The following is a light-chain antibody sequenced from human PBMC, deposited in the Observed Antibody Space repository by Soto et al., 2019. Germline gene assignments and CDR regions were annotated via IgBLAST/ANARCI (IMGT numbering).Light chain of an antibody. CDR3: QQYERPPFA. CDR2: DAS. Sequence: EIVLTQSPGTLSLSPGERATLSCRASQSISNSYLAWYQQKPGQAPRLLLYDASSRATGIPDRVSGSGSGTDFTLTISRLEPEDFAVYYCQQYERPPFAFGQGTKVEIK. CDR1: QSISNSY. J-gene: IGKJ2*01. V-gene: IGKV3-20*01.